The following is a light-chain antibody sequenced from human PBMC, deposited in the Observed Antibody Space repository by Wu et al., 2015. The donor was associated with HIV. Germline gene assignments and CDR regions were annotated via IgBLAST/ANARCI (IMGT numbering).Light chain of an antibody. J-gene: IGKJ1*01. CDR1: QSVSRN. CDR2: GAS. V-gene: IGKV3-15*01. CDR3: QQRSSWPWT. Sequence: IVMTQSPGTLSVSPGERATLTCRASQSVSRNLAWYQQKPGQAPRLLMYGASTRATGIPARFSGSGSRTEFTLTISSLQSEDFVVYYCQQRSSWPWTFGQGTKVKSN.